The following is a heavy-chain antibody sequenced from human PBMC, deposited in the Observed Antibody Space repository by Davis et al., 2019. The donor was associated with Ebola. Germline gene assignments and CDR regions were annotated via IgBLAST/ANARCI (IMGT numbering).Heavy chain of an antibody. CDR3: ARDLGFDLEGPPGWFDP. CDR2: ISSSGSTT. CDR1: GFTFSDYY. Sequence: GESLKISCAASGFTFSDYYMSWIRQAPGKGLEWVSYISSSGSTTYYADSVKGRFTISRDNSKNTLYLQMNSLRAEDTAVYYCARDLGFDLEGPPGWFDPWGQGTLVTVSS. D-gene: IGHD3-9*01. J-gene: IGHJ5*02. V-gene: IGHV3-11*01.